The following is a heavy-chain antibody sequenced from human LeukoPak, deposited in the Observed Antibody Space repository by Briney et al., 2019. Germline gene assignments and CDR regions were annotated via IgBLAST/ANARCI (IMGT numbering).Heavy chain of an antibody. Sequence: GGSLRLSCAASGFTFSSYSMNWVRQAPGKGLEWVSSISSSSSYIYYADSVKGRFTISRDNAKNSLYLQMNSLRAEDTAVYYCAKDLYYYDSSGYYFGDYWGQGTLVTVSS. CDR3: AKDLYYYDSSGYYFGDY. J-gene: IGHJ4*02. D-gene: IGHD3-22*01. CDR2: ISSSSSYI. V-gene: IGHV3-21*01. CDR1: GFTFSSYS.